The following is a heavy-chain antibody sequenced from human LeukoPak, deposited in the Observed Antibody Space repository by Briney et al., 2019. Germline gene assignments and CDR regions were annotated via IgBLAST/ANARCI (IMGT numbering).Heavy chain of an antibody. D-gene: IGHD6-6*01. CDR3: TTRGYSSSEYYYYYYMDV. CDR2: IRSKANSYAT. Sequence: PGGSLRLSCAASGFTFSGSAMHWVRQASGKGLEWVGRIRSKANSYATAYAASVKGRFTISRDDSKNTAYLQMNSLKTEDTAVYYCTTRGYSSSEYYYYYYMDVWGKGTTVPVSS. J-gene: IGHJ6*03. CDR1: GFTFSGSA. V-gene: IGHV3-73*01.